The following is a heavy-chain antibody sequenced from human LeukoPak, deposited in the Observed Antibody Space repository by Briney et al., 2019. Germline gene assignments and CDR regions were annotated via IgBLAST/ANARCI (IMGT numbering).Heavy chain of an antibody. J-gene: IGHJ4*02. CDR1: GGSISSGGYS. CDR2: IYHSGST. Sequence: PSETLSLTCAVSGGSISSGGYSWSWIRQPPGKGLEWIGYIYHSGSTYYNPSLKSRVTISVDRSKNQFSLKLSSATAADTAVYYCARGRGARLQFPYFDYWGQGTLVTVSS. CDR3: ARGRGARLQFPYFDY. D-gene: IGHD5-24*01. V-gene: IGHV4-30-2*01.